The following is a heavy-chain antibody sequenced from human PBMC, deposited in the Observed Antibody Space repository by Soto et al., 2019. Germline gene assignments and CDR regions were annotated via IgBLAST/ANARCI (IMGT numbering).Heavy chain of an antibody. CDR2: IYWNDDK. CDR3: AHVGVEYYDILTGPYYLDY. V-gene: IGHV2-5*01. CDR1: GFSLSTSGVG. Sequence: SGPTLVNPTQTLTLTCTFSGFSLSTSGVGVGWIRQPPGKALEWLALIYWNDDKRYSPSLKSRLTITKDTSKNQVVLTMTNMDPVDTATYYCAHVGVEYYDILTGPYYLDYWGQGTLVTVSS. J-gene: IGHJ4*02. D-gene: IGHD3-9*01.